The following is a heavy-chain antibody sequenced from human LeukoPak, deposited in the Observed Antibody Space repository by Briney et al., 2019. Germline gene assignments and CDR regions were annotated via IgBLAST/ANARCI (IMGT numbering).Heavy chain of an antibody. V-gene: IGHV1-3*01. Sequence: ASVKVSCKASGYASTSYAMHWVRQAPGQRLEWMGWINAGNGNTKYSQNLQGRVTITRDTSTNTVYMEMSSLISEDTAVYYCARVGFGEPFHYWGQGTLVTVSS. J-gene: IGHJ4*02. CDR1: GYASTSYA. CDR2: INAGNGNT. D-gene: IGHD3-16*01. CDR3: ARVGFGEPFHY.